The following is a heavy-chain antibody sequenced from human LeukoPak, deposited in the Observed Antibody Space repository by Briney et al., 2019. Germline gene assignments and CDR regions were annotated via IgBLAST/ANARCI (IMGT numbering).Heavy chain of an antibody. V-gene: IGHV4-34*01. CDR3: ARGYSSSPTTCWFDP. Sequence: KSSETLSLTCAVYGGSFSGYYWSWIRQPPGKGLEWIGEINHSGGTNYNPSLKSRVTISVDTSKNQFSLKLSSVTAADTAVYYCARGYSSSPTTCWFDPWGQGTLVTVSS. J-gene: IGHJ5*02. CDR2: INHSGGT. CDR1: GGSFSGYY. D-gene: IGHD6-6*01.